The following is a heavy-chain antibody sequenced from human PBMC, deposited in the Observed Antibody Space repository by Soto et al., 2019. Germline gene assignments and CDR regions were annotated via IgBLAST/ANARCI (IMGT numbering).Heavy chain of an antibody. Sequence: ASVKVSCKASGYTFTSYDINWVRQATGQGLEWMGWMNPNSGNTGHAQKFQGRVTMTRNTSISTVYMELSSLRSEDTAVYYCAIGAYMYNWDCVFDYWGQGTLVTVSS. CDR1: GYTFTSYD. D-gene: IGHD1-1*01. CDR2: MNPNSGNT. J-gene: IGHJ4*02. CDR3: AIGAYMYNWDCVFDY. V-gene: IGHV1-8*02.